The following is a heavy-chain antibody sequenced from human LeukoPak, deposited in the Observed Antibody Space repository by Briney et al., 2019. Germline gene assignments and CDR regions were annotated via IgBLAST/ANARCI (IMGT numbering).Heavy chain of an antibody. CDR1: GFTFSSYD. V-gene: IGHV3-13*01. CDR3: ARGTNFTKTFDY. D-gene: IGHD4/OR15-4a*01. Sequence: PGGSLRLSCAASGFTFSSYDMHRVRQATGKGLEWVSAIGTAGDTYYPGSVKGRFTISRENAKNSLYLQMNSLRAGDTAVYYCARGTNFTKTFDYWGQGTLVTVSS. J-gene: IGHJ4*02. CDR2: IGTAGDT.